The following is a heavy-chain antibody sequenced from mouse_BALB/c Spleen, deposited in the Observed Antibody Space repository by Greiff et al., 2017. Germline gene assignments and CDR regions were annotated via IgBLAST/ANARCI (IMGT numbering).Heavy chain of an antibody. CDR2: IYPGDGDT. Sequence: VKLMESGPELVKPGASVKISCKASGYAFSSSWMNWVKQRPGQGLEWIGRIYPGDGDTNYNGKFKGKATLTADKSSSTAYMQLSSLTSVDSAVYFCARGYSWYFDVWGAGTTVTVSS. CDR1: GYAFSSSW. J-gene: IGHJ1*01. D-gene: IGHD2-3*01. V-gene: IGHV1-82*01. CDR3: ARGYSWYFDV.